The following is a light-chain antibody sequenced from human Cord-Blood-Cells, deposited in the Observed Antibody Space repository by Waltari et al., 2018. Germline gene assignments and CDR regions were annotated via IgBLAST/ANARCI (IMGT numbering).Light chain of an antibody. Sequence: IVMTQSPATLSVYPGGSATLSCRASQSVSSNLAWYQQKPGQAPRLLIYGASTRATGSPARFSGRGSGTEFTLTISSLQSEDFAVYYCQQYNNWPLYTFGQGTKLEIK. CDR1: QSVSSN. J-gene: IGKJ2*01. V-gene: IGKV3-15*01. CDR3: QQYNNWPLYT. CDR2: GAS.